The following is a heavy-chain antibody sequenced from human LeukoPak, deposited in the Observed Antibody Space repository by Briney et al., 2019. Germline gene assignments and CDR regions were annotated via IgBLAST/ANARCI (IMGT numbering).Heavy chain of an antibody. Sequence: SETLSLTCTVSSGSITSYYWSWIRQPPGKGLEYIGHIYYTGTTDYNPSLKSRVTMSVDTSKNQFSLRLISVTAPDTAVYFCAGAPNRHFFDYWGHGTLVAVSS. J-gene: IGHJ4*01. V-gene: IGHV4-59*01. CDR3: AGAPNRHFFDY. CDR2: IYYTGTT. CDR1: SGSITSYY.